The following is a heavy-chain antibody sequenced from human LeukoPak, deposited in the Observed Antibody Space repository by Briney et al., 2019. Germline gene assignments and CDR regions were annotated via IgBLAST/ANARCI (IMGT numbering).Heavy chain of an antibody. CDR2: IDHSGST. D-gene: IGHD5-12*01. Sequence: SETLSLTCAVYGASFSGFHWSWIRQPPGKGLEWIGKIDHSGSTNYNPSLKSRLTISVDTSKDQFSLKLSSVTAADTAVYYCARGPRGYSGYGLLRFDYWGQGTLVSVSS. J-gene: IGHJ4*02. V-gene: IGHV4-34*01. CDR3: ARGPRGYSGYGLLRFDY. CDR1: GASFSGFH.